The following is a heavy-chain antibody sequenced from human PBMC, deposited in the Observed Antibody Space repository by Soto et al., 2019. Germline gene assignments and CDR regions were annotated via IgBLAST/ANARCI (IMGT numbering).Heavy chain of an antibody. CDR3: ARDLLRVGEPNGYCSGGACNFPPGGMDV. CDR2: INPSVATV. Sequence: QVHLVQSGAEVKNPGASVRVSCKAMGYTFGVYYIHWVRQAPGQGLEWMGIINPSVATVSYAQRLLCRITLTRGTFTTPVDMDLSGLRSEDPAKYYCARDLLRVGEPNGYCSGGACNFPPGGMDVWGQGTTVTVSS. D-gene: IGHD2-15*01. J-gene: IGHJ6*02. CDR1: GYTFGVYY. V-gene: IGHV1-46*04.